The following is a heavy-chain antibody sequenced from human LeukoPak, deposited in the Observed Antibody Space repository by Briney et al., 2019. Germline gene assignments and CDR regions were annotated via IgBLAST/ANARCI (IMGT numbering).Heavy chain of an antibody. J-gene: IGHJ4*02. V-gene: IGHV3-30*04. Sequence: GGSLRLPCAASGFTFSSYAMHWVRQAPGKGLEWVAVISYDGSNKYYADSVKGRFTISRDNSKNTLYLQMNSLRAEDTAVYYCAREGPDYGDYYTPDYWGQGTLVTVSS. CDR3: AREGPDYGDYYTPDY. D-gene: IGHD4-17*01. CDR2: ISYDGSNK. CDR1: GFTFSSYA.